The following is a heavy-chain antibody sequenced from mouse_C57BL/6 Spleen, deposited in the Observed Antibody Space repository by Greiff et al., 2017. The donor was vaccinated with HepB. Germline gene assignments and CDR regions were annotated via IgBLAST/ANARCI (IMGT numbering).Heavy chain of an antibody. Sequence: ESGPGLVKPSQSLSLTCSVTGYSITSGYYWNWIRQFPGNKLEWMGYISYDGSNNYNPSLKNRISITRDTSKNQFFLKLNSVTTEDTATYYCARDHPIYYDYGAFDYWGQGTTLTVSS. CDR1: GYSITSGYY. J-gene: IGHJ2*01. D-gene: IGHD2-4*01. V-gene: IGHV3-6*01. CDR3: ARDHPIYYDYGAFDY. CDR2: ISYDGSN.